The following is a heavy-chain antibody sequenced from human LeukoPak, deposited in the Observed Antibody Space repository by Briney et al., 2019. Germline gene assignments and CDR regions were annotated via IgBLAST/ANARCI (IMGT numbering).Heavy chain of an antibody. CDR3: VGSIRTYYFDY. V-gene: IGHV4-59*01. CDR1: GASIRSYY. J-gene: IGHJ4*02. D-gene: IGHD3-10*01. CDR2: IYYSGST. Sequence: SSGTLSLTCTVCGASIRSYYWSWIRQPPGKGLEWVGYIYYSGSTNYNPSLKSRVTISVDTSKNQFSLKLSSVTAADTAVYYCVGSIRTYYFDYWGQGTLVTVSS.